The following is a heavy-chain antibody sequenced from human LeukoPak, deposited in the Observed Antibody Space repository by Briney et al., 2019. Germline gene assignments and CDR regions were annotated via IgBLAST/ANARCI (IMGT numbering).Heavy chain of an antibody. CDR3: AKRSYRDTPGYYYRRLDS. CDR1: DDSISSPFW. V-gene: IGHV4-4*02. D-gene: IGHD3-22*01. Sequence: SGTLSLTCAVSDDSISSPFWWSWVRQPPGKGLEWIGEVYHTGSTNYNPSLKSRVTISVDKSKTQFSLKLTSVTAADTAVYFCAKRSYRDTPGYYYRRLDSWGQGALVIVSS. J-gene: IGHJ4*02. CDR2: VYHTGST.